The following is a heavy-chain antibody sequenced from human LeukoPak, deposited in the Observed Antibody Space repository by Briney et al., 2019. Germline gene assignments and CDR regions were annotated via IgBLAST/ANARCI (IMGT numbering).Heavy chain of an antibody. Sequence: GESLKTSCKGSGYSFTSYWIGWVRQIPGEGLGWVGIIYPGDSDTRYSPSFQGQVTIPANKSISTAYLQWSSLKASDTAMHYCARSYYYSSGFPVPSFDPWGQGTLVTVSS. D-gene: IGHD3-10*01. V-gene: IGHV5-51*01. CDR3: ARSYYYSSGFPVPSFDP. CDR1: GYSFTSYW. J-gene: IGHJ5*02. CDR2: IYPGDSDT.